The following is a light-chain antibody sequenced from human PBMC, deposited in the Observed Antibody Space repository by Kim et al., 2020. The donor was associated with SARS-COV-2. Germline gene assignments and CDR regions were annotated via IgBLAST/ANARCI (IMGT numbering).Light chain of an antibody. CDR3: HQYYSYPLT. V-gene: IGKV1-8*01. Sequence: EFKGARGTIPCREIQGIRGYLTCNKQKPGKALKLLFYADSTLQIGVPSSFVGIGSGKDFTLTISCLQFEAFATYYCHQYYSYPLTFCQGTKVDIK. CDR1: QGIRGY. J-gene: IGKJ1*01. CDR2: ADS.